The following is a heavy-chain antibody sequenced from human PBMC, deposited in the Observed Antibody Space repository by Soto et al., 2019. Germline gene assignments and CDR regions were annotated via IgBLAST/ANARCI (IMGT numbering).Heavy chain of an antibody. CDR3: ARENYGSGNDY. V-gene: IGHV4-39*02. D-gene: IGHD3-10*01. J-gene: IGHJ4*02. CDR2: IYYSGST. Sequence: PSETLSLTCTVSGGSISSSSYYWGWIRQPPGKGLEWIGSIYYSGSTYYNPSLKSRVTISVDTSKNQFSLKLSSVTAADTAVYYCARENYGSGNDYWGQGTLVTVSS. CDR1: GGSISSSSYY.